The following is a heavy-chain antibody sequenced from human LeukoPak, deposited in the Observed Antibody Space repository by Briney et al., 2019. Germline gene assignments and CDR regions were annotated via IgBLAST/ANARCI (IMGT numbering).Heavy chain of an antibody. J-gene: IGHJ4*02. CDR3: ARGYARQPSH. CDR2: IYHSGRT. Sequence: SDTLSLTCSVSGRSISSTNGWSWVRQPPGKGLEWIEEIYHSGRTHYNPSLKSRVTISVDKSKNQFSLKLTYVSAADTAVYCCARGYARQPSHWGQGTLLSVSS. CDR1: GRSISSTNG. V-gene: IGHV4-4*01. D-gene: IGHD2-15*01.